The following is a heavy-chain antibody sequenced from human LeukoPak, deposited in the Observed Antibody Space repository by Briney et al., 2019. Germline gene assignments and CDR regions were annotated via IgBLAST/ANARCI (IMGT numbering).Heavy chain of an antibody. Sequence: ASVKVSCKASGYTSTSYYMHWVRQAPGQGLEWMGIINPSGGSTSYAQKFQGRVTMTRDTSTSTVYMELSSLRSEDTAVYYCAREYGDALYAFDIWGQGTMVTVSS. J-gene: IGHJ3*02. CDR2: INPSGGST. CDR1: GYTSTSYY. V-gene: IGHV1-46*01. D-gene: IGHD7-27*01. CDR3: AREYGDALYAFDI.